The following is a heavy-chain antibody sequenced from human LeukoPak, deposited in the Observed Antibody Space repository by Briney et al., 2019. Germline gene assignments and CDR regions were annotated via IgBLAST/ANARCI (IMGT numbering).Heavy chain of an antibody. D-gene: IGHD3-3*01. Sequence: SETLSLTCAVSGYSISSGYYWGWIRQPPGKGLEWIGSIYHSGSTYYNPSLKSRVTISVDTSKNQFSLKLSSVTAADTAVYYCARVYFWSGYYLDYWGQGTLVTVSS. CDR1: GYSISSGYY. J-gene: IGHJ4*02. CDR2: IYHSGST. CDR3: ARVYFWSGYYLDY. V-gene: IGHV4-38-2*01.